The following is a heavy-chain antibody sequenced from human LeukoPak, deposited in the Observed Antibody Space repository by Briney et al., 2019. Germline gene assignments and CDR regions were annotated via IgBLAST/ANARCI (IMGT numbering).Heavy chain of an antibody. CDR3: TTAELEPDAFDI. J-gene: IGHJ3*02. V-gene: IGHV3-15*01. Sequence: GRIKRKTDGGTTDYAAPVKGRFTISRDDSKNTLYLQMNSLKTEDTAVYYCTTAELEPDAFDIWGQGTMVTVSS. CDR2: IKRKTDGGTT. D-gene: IGHD1-1*01.